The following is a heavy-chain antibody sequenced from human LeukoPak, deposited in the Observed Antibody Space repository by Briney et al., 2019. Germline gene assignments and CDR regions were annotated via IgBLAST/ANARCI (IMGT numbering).Heavy chain of an antibody. CDR2: IYYSGST. CDR1: VGSISSSSYY. Sequence: SETLSLTCTVSVGSISSSSYYWGWIRQPPGKGLEWIGCIYYSGSTYYNPSLKSRVTISVDTSKNQFSLKLISLTPADTAVYYCARVQNYYGSFEKINWGQGTLVTVSS. CDR3: ARVQNYYGSFEKIN. D-gene: IGHD3-10*01. J-gene: IGHJ4*02. V-gene: IGHV4-39*07.